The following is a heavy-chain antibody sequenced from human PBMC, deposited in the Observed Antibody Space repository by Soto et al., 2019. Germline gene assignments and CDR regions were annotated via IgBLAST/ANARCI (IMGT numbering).Heavy chain of an antibody. D-gene: IGHD1-26*01. CDR1: GFTFENYL. CDR3: VKDRSFMGSIAYYFHF. J-gene: IGHJ4*02. V-gene: IGHV3-43*01. CDR2: ISWDDDNT. Sequence: GGSLRLSCAASGFTFENYLMHWVRQAPGKGLEWVSLISWDDDNTLYADSVRGRFTISRDNAKSSLYLHMRSLKSEDTALYFCVKDRSFMGSIAYYFHFWGQGTRVTVSS.